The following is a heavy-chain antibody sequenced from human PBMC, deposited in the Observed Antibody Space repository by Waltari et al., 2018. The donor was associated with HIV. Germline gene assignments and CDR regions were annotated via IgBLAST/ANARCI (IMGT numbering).Heavy chain of an antibody. CDR3: ATALYSSSSAGSIDY. V-gene: IGHV1-2*02. Sequence: QVQLVQSGAEVKKPGASVKVSCKASGYTFTGYYMNWVRQAPGQGLEWMGWINPNSGGTNYAQKFQGRVTMTRDTSISKAYMELSRLRSDDTSVYYCATALYSSSSAGSIDYWGQGTLVTVSS. J-gene: IGHJ4*02. CDR1: GYTFTGYY. CDR2: INPNSGGT. D-gene: IGHD6-6*01.